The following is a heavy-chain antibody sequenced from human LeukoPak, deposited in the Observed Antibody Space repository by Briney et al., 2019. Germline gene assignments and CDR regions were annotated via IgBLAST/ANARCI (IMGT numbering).Heavy chain of an antibody. CDR2: IYHSEST. Sequence: SETLSLACAVSGGSISSGGYSWSWIRQPPGKGLEWIGYIYHSESTSYNPSLKSRVTMSVDRSKNQFSLKLTSVTAAATAVYYCASGYGSGSYSTLDYWGQGTLVTVSS. J-gene: IGHJ4*02. CDR1: GGSISSGGYS. CDR3: ASGYGSGSYSTLDY. V-gene: IGHV4-30-2*01. D-gene: IGHD3-10*01.